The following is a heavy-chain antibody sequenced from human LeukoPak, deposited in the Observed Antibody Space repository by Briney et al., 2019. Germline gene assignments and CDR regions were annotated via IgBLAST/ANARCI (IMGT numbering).Heavy chain of an antibody. J-gene: IGHJ4*02. Sequence: PGGSLRLSCAVSGFTFSSYAMSWVRQAPGKGLEWVSAISGSGGSTYYADSVKGRFTISRDNAKSSLYLQMNSLRAEDTAVYYCTRDAGTRLKYSFGYGDYWGQGALVTVSS. CDR1: GFTFSSYA. V-gene: IGHV3-23*01. D-gene: IGHD5-18*01. CDR3: TRDAGTRLKYSFGYGDY. CDR2: ISGSGGST.